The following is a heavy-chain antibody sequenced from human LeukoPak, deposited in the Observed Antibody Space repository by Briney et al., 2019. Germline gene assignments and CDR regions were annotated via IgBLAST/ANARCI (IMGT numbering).Heavy chain of an antibody. Sequence: RASVTVSCKASGYTFTSYTTHWVRQAPGQRLEWMGWINAGNDNTKYSQNFQDRVTITRDTSASTAYMELSSLRSEDTAVYYCARGGVPGFYYDSSGSYYHYFDFWGQGTLVTVSS. CDR2: INAGNDNT. D-gene: IGHD3-22*01. V-gene: IGHV1-3*01. CDR1: GYTFTSYT. CDR3: ARGGVPGFYYDSSGSYYHYFDF. J-gene: IGHJ4*02.